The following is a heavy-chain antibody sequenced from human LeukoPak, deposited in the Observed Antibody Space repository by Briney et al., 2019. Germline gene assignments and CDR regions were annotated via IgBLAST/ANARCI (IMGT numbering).Heavy chain of an antibody. Sequence: GGSLRLSCVASGFTFRSSWMSWVRQAPGKGLEWVANINQGGSDKYYVDSVKGRFTISRDNANNLLYLQMNSLRGEDTAVYYCTRDRSRAEDDWGQGTLVTVSS. V-gene: IGHV3-7*01. CDR3: TRDRSRAEDD. D-gene: IGHD1-14*01. CDR2: INQGGSDK. CDR1: GFTFRSSW. J-gene: IGHJ4*02.